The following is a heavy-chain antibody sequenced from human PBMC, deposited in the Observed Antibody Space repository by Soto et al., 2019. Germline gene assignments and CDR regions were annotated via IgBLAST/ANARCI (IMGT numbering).Heavy chain of an antibody. V-gene: IGHV4-59*01. J-gene: IGHJ3*02. CDR3: ARVGGGASDI. CDR1: GGSISSYY. D-gene: IGHD3-16*01. CDR2: IYYSGST. Sequence: QVQLQESGPGLVKPSETLSLTCTVSGGSISSYYWSWIRQPPGKGLEWIGYIYYSGSTNYNPSLKRRVTISVDTSKNQFSLKLSSVTAADTAVYYCARVGGGASDIWGQGTMVTVSS.